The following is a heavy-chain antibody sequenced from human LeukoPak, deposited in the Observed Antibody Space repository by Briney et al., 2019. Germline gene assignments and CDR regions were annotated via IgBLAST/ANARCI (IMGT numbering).Heavy chain of an antibody. J-gene: IGHJ4*02. V-gene: IGHV4-39*01. CDR3: ASFSSGWYYFDY. CDR1: GGSISSSSYY. CDR2: IYYSGST. D-gene: IGHD6-19*01. Sequence: SETLSLTCTVSGGSISSSSYYWGWIRQPPGKGLEWIGSIYYSGSTYYNPSLKSRVTISVDTSKNQFSLKLSSVTAADTAVYYCASFSSGWYYFDYWGQGTLVTVSS.